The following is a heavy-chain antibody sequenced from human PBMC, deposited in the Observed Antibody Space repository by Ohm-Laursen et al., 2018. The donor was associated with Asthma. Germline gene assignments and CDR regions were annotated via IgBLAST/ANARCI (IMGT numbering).Heavy chain of an antibody. J-gene: IGHJ4*02. CDR2: IHYSGST. Sequence: TLSLTCTVSGGSISSGHYYWTWIRQHPGKGLGWIGNIHYSGSTIYNPPLESRLTISVDTSKNQSSLNLSSVTAADTALYYCARDGRLRGSFDYWGQGTLVTVSS. CDR1: GGSISSGHYY. D-gene: IGHD3-10*01. V-gene: IGHV4-31*03. CDR3: ARDGRLRGSFDY.